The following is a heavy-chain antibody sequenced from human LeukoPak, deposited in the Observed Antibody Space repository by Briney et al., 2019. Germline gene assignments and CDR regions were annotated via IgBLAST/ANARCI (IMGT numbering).Heavy chain of an antibody. CDR2: IYPGGSDT. J-gene: IGHJ5*02. CDR3: ARHSEYSSSWYDLYNWFDP. Sequence: GEVLKISRKGSGYSFTSYWIGWGRQMPGEGVEGGVIIYPGGSDTRYSPSFQGQVTISADKSISTAYLQWSSLKASDTAMYYCARHSEYSSSWYDLYNWFDPWGQGTLVTVSS. D-gene: IGHD6-13*01. V-gene: IGHV5-51*01. CDR1: GYSFTSYW.